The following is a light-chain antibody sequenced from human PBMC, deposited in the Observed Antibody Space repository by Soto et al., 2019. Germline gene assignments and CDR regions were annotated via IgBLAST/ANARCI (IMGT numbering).Light chain of an antibody. CDR3: QQYGTSIT. CDR1: QSFSSSY. CDR2: VAS. Sequence: EIVLTQSPGTLSLSPGERATLSCRASQSFSSSYSAWYQQKLGQPPSLLIYVASSRATGIPDRFSGSGSGTDSTLTISRLKPEDFAVYYCQQYGTSITFGQGTRLE. V-gene: IGKV3-20*01. J-gene: IGKJ5*01.